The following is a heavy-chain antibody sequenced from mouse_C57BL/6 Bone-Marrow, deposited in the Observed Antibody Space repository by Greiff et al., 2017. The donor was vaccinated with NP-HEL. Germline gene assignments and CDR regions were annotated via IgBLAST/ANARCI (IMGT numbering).Heavy chain of an antibody. Sequence: QVQLQQPGAELVKPGASVKLSCKASGYTFTSYWMHWVKQRPGRGLEWIGRIGPNSGGTKYNEKFKSKATLTVDKPSSTAYMQLSSLTSEDSAVYYCARQLRLAWFAYWGQGTLVTVSA. CDR2: IGPNSGGT. V-gene: IGHV1-72*01. J-gene: IGHJ3*01. D-gene: IGHD3-2*02. CDR3: ARQLRLAWFAY. CDR1: GYTFTSYW.